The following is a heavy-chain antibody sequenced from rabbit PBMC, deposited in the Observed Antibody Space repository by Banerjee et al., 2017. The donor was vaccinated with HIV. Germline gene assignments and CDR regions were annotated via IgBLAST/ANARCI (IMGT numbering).Heavy chain of an antibody. Sequence: QSLEESGGDLVKPGASLTLTCTASGFSFSSSYYICWVRQAPVKGPEWIACIYTGSSGSTDYASWAKGRFTISKTSSTTVTLQMTSLTAADTATYFCASDDGYAGYGLYFNLWGPGTLVTVS. CDR1: GFSFSSSYY. V-gene: IGHV1S40*01. D-gene: IGHD7-1*01. J-gene: IGHJ4*01. CDR3: ASDDGYAGYGLYFNL. CDR2: IYTGSSGST.